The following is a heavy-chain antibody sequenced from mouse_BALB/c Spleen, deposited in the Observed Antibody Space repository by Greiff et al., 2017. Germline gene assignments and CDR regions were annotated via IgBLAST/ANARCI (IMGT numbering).Heavy chain of an antibody. V-gene: IGHV1S135*01. Sequence: VQLKQSGPELMKPGASVKISCKASGYSFTSYYMHWVKQSHGKSLEWIGYIDPFNGGTSYNQKFKGKATLTVDKSSSTAYMHLSSLTSEDSAVYYCARGGVSPWFAYWGQGTLVTVSA. J-gene: IGHJ3*01. CDR1: GYSFTSYY. CDR2: IDPFNGGT. CDR3: ARGGVSPWFAY.